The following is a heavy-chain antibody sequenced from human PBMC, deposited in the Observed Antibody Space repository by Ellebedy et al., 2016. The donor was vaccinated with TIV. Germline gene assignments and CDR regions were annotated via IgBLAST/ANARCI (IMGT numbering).Heavy chain of an antibody. CDR2: ISSSSSTI. CDR1: GFTFSSYS. V-gene: IGHV3-48*01. D-gene: IGHD4-17*01. Sequence: GGSLRLXXAASGFTFSSYSMNWVRQAPGKGLEWVSSISSSSSTIYYADSVKGRFTISRDNAKNTLYLQMNSLRAEDTAVYYCAREEAMDYGDYVGYYFDYWGQGTLVTVSS. J-gene: IGHJ4*02. CDR3: AREEAMDYGDYVGYYFDY.